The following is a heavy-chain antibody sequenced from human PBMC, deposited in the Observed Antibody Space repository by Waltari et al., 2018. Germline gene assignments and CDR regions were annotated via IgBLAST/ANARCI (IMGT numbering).Heavy chain of an antibody. CDR3: ARRNGGNAFDY. J-gene: IGHJ4*02. V-gene: IGHV4-39*01. Sequence: QLQLQESGPGLVKPSETLSLTCTVSGGSISSSSYYWGWIRQPPGKGLEWIGSIYYSGSTYYTPSLKSRVTISVDTSKNQFSLKLSSVTAADTAVYYCARRNGGNAFDYWGQGTLVTVSS. CDR1: GGSISSSSYY. CDR2: IYYSGST. D-gene: IGHD2-15*01.